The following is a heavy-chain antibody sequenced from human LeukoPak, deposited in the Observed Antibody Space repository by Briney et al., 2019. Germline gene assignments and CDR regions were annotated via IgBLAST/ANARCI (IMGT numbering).Heavy chain of an antibody. CDR1: VFTFSNHW. CDR2: INGDGTST. D-gene: IGHD2-15*01. J-gene: IGHJ3*02. Sequence: GGSLRLSCAASVFTFSNHWLHWVRQSPGKGLVWVSRINGDGTSTIYADSVKGRFTISRENAKSTVYMQMNSLRAEDTAVYYCARTGSGGDLDIWGQGTMVTVSS. V-gene: IGHV3-74*01. CDR3: ARTGSGGDLDI.